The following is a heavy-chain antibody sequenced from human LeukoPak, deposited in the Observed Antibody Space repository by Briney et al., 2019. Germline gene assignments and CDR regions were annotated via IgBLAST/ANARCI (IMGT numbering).Heavy chain of an antibody. CDR3: ARSPGYSSGWTVYYFDY. CDR2: IYTSGST. CDR1: GGSLSNYY. D-gene: IGHD6-19*01. Sequence: SETLSLTCTVSGGSLSNYYWSWIRQPAGKGLEWIGRIYTSGSTNYNPSLKSRVTMSVDTSKNQFSLKLSSVTAADTAVYYCARSPGYSSGWTVYYFDYWGQGTLVTVSS. J-gene: IGHJ4*02. V-gene: IGHV4-4*07.